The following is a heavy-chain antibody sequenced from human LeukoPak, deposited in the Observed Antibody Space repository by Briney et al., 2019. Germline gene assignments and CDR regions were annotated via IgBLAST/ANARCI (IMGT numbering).Heavy chain of an antibody. D-gene: IGHD5-24*01. J-gene: IGHJ5*02. CDR3: ARRRVEMAAITEANWLDT. CDR1: GASISSYY. CDR2: MHYSGGST. V-gene: IGHV4-59*08. Sequence: KPSETLSLTCTVSGASISSYYWSWIRQPPGKGLEWIGSMHYSGGSTNYNPFLKSRVTMSVDTSKNEFSLKLSSGTAADTAVYYCARRRVEMAAITEANWLDTWGQGTLVTVSS.